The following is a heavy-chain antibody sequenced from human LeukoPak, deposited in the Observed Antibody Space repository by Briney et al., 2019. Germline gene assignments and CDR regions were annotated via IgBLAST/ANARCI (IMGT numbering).Heavy chain of an antibody. V-gene: IGHV4-59*01. CDR1: GGSISSYY. CDR2: IYYSGST. Sequence: TSSETLSLTCTVSGGSISSYYWSWIRQPPGKGLEWIGYIYYSGSTNYNPSLKSRVTISVDTSKNQFSLKLSSVTAADTAVYYCARGLPGAGAFDYWGQGTLVTVSS. J-gene: IGHJ4*02. D-gene: IGHD1-26*01. CDR3: ARGLPGAGAFDY.